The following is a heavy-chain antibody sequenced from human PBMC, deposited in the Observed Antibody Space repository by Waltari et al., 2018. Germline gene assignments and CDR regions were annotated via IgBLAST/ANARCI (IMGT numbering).Heavy chain of an antibody. CDR1: GYTFTDYY. V-gene: IGHV1-69-2*01. Sequence: EVQLVQSGAEVKKPGATVKISCKVSGYTFTDYYMHWVQQAPGKGLEWKGLLEPEDGETIYAEKFQGRVTITADTSTDTAYMELSSLRSEDAAVYYCATISGRHGYNYIFIDYWGQGTLVTVSS. CDR2: LEPEDGET. D-gene: IGHD5-12*01. J-gene: IGHJ4*02. CDR3: ATISGRHGYNYIFIDY.